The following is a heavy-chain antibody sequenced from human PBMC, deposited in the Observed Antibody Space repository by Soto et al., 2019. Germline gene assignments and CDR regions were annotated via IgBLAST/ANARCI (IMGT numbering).Heavy chain of an antibody. D-gene: IGHD1-7*01. CDR2: IYSGGST. Sequence: GGSLRLSCAASGFTVSTNFMSWVRQVPGKGLEWVSVIYSGGSTYYADSVKGRFTISRDTSKNTLYLQMNSLRAEGTAVYYCAKDQTGTTGFAFDIWGQGTMVTVSS. CDR1: GFTVSTNF. CDR3: AKDQTGTTGFAFDI. V-gene: IGHV3-66*01. J-gene: IGHJ3*02.